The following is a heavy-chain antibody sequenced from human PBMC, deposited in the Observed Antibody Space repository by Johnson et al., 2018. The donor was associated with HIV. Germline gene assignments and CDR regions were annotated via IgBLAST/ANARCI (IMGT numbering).Heavy chain of an antibody. CDR3: TTDYTYPRISGTTGSAFDI. D-gene: IGHD1-7*01. Sequence: VQLVESGGGLIQPGGSLRLSCAASGFTVSSNYMSWVRQAPGKGLVWVSIIYSGGSTYYADSVRGRFAISRDNSKNTLYLQMTSLRAEDTAVYYCTTDYTYPRISGTTGSAFDIWGQGTMVTVSS. V-gene: IGHV3-53*01. J-gene: IGHJ3*02. CDR2: IYSGGST. CDR1: GFTVSSNY.